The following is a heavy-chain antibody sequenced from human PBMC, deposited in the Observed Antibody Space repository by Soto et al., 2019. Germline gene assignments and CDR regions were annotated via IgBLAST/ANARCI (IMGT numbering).Heavy chain of an antibody. D-gene: IGHD6-13*01. CDR1: GYTFAIYY. CDR3: ARGVAAAGIIGY. CDR2: INPSGGST. V-gene: IGHV1-46*03. J-gene: IGHJ4*02. Sequence: ASVTVSCKASGYTFAIYYMHWVRQAPGQGLEWMGIINPSGGSTSYAQKFQCRVTMTRDTSTSTVYMELSSLRSEDTAVYYCARGVAAAGIIGYWGQGTLVTVSS.